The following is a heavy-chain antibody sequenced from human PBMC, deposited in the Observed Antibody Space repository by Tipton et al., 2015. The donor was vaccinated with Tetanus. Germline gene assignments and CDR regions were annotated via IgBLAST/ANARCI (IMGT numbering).Heavy chain of an antibody. CDR2: IYYSGST. Sequence: TLSLTCTVSGGSISSSSYYWGWIRQPPGKGLEWIGSIYYSGSTYYNPSLKSRVTISVDTSKNQFSLKLSSVTAADTAVYYCARGTGMGTLPAGFLYFDYWGQGSLVTGSA. V-gene: IGHV4-39*07. D-gene: IGHD6-13*01. CDR1: GGSISSSSYY. CDR3: ARGTGMGTLPAGFLYFDY. J-gene: IGHJ4*02.